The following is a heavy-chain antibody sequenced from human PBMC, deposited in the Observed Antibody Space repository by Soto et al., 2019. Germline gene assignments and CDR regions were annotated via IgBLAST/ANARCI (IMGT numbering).Heavy chain of an antibody. CDR1: GFTFSSYG. Sequence: QVQLVESGGGVVQPGRSLRLSCAASGFTFSSYGMHWVSQAPGKGLEWVAVISYDGSNKYYADSVKGRFTISRDNSKNTLYLQMNSLRAEDTAVYYCAKDLVVGATTFYDYWGQGTLVTVSS. D-gene: IGHD1-26*01. CDR2: ISYDGSNK. V-gene: IGHV3-30*18. J-gene: IGHJ4*02. CDR3: AKDLVVGATTFYDY.